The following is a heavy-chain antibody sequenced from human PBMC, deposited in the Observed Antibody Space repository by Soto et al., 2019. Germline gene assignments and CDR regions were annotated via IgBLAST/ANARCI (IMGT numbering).Heavy chain of an antibody. CDR3: AHRVLRTVFGLVTTTAIYFDF. CDR1: GFSLTTSGVG. J-gene: IGHJ4*02. Sequence: QITLKESGPTVVKPTETLTLTCTFSGFSLTTSGVGVGWVRQSPGKAPEWLALIYWDDDKRYSTSLNSRLIFTKDPSKNQVVLTIATVDPADTATYYCAHRVLRTVFGLVTTTAIYFDFWGPGTPVVVSS. CDR2: IYWDDDK. D-gene: IGHD3-3*01. V-gene: IGHV2-5*02.